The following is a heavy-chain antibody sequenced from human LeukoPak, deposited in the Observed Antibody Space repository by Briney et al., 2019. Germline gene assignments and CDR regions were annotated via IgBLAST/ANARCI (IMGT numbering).Heavy chain of an antibody. CDR1: GFTLSSYG. CDR2: IWYNGSNK. CDR3: ARGYYDSSGLDY. V-gene: IGHV3-33*01. D-gene: IGHD3-22*01. J-gene: IGHJ4*02. Sequence: GGSLRLSCAASGFTLSSYGMHWVRQAPGKGREWVAVIWYNGSNKYYADSVKGRFTISRDNSKNTLYLQMNSLRAEDTAVYYCARGYYDSSGLDYWGQGTLVTVSS.